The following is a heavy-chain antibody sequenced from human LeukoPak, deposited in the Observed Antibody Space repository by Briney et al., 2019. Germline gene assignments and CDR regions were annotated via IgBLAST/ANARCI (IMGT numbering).Heavy chain of an antibody. D-gene: IGHD4-23*01. CDR1: GYTLTNYN. CDR2: INTYKGDT. J-gene: IGHJ4*02. CDR3: AREFGHCYGDNCFYFFDT. Sequence: AASVKVSCKASGYTLTNYNISWVRQAPGKGLEWMGWINTYKGDTLYAQKLQGGVTMTADTSTNTAYMELRSLRFDDTAVYYCAREFGHCYGDNCFYFFDTWGQGFRVTVSS. V-gene: IGHV1-18*01.